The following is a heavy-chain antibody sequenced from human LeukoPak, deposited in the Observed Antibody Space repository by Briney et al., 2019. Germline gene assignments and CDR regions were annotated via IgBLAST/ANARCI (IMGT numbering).Heavy chain of an antibody. J-gene: IGHJ4*02. Sequence: SETLSLTCSVSDGSISSYYWSWIRQPAGKGLEWIGHIYISGSTNYNPSLKSRVTMSVDTSKNHFSLKLSSVTAADTAMYYCARDKDSYDYLRFDYWGQGTLVTVSS. D-gene: IGHD5-18*01. CDR1: DGSISSYY. V-gene: IGHV4-4*07. CDR2: IYISGST. CDR3: ARDKDSYDYLRFDY.